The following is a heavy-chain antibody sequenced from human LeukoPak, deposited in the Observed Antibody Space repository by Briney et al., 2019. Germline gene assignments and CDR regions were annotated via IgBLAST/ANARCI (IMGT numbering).Heavy chain of an antibody. CDR1: GFPFSRYS. D-gene: IGHD6-13*01. Sequence: GGSLRLSCAASGFPFSRYSINWVRRPPGRGLEGVSSISSSSSYIYYADSVKGRFTISRDNAKNSLYLQMNSLRAEDTAVYYCARAKHREQLAPILVYWGQGTLVTVSS. J-gene: IGHJ4*02. CDR3: ARAKHREQLAPILVY. V-gene: IGHV3-21*01. CDR2: ISSSSSYI.